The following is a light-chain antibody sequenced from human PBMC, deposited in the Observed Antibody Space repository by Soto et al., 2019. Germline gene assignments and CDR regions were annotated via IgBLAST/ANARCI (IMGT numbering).Light chain of an antibody. CDR1: ALPKKY. CDR3: QSTDGTGSLYF. CDR2: KDN. V-gene: IGLV3-25*03. Sequence: SYELTQSPSVSVSPGQTARITCSGDALPKKYVYWYQLRPGQAPLLIVYKDNERPSGIPERFSGSSSGPTATLTISGVQAEDEADYYCQSTDGTGSLYFFGGGTKLTVL. J-gene: IGLJ2*01.